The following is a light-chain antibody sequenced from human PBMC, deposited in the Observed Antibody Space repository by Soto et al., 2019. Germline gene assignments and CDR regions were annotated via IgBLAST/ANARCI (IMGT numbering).Light chain of an antibody. CDR2: EGT. CDR1: SSDVGSYNL. V-gene: IGLV2-23*01. CDR3: FSYAGNSVYV. Sequence: QSALTQPASVSGSPGQSITISRPGTSSDVGSYNLVAWFQQLPGKVPKLIIYEGTKRPSGVSDRFSGSKSGYTASLTISGLQAEDAADYYCFSYAGNSVYVFGTGTKVKVL. J-gene: IGLJ1*01.